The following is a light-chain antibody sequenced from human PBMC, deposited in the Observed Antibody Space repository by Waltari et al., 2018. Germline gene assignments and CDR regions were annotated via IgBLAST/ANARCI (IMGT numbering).Light chain of an antibody. Sequence: DIQITQSPSSVSASVGDRVTITCRASQGINNWLAWYQQKPGKAPKLLIYSASTLQRGVPSRFSGSGSGTEFTLTIGSLRPEDFATYYCQQSNGFPLTFGGGTRVEI. V-gene: IGKV1-12*01. CDR1: QGINNW. CDR2: SAS. J-gene: IGKJ4*01. CDR3: QQSNGFPLT.